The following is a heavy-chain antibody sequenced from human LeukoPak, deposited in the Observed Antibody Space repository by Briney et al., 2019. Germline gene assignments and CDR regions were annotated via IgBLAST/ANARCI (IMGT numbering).Heavy chain of an antibody. Sequence: GGSLRLSCAASGFTFDDYAMHWVRHAPGKGLEWVSGISWNSGTIGYGDSVKGRFTISRDNAKNSLYLQMNSLRAEDTALYYCAKDIRMSLYYFDSWGQGTLVTVSS. CDR3: AKDIRMSLYYFDS. CDR1: GFTFDDYA. CDR2: ISWNSGTI. J-gene: IGHJ4*02. V-gene: IGHV3-9*01.